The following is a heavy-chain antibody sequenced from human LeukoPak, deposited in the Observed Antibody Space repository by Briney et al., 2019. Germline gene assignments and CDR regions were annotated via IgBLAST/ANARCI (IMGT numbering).Heavy chain of an antibody. CDR1: GFTFSSYN. D-gene: IGHD4-17*01. J-gene: IGHJ3*02. CDR3: ARDGDYGDYVGGVFDI. CDR2: IRSSGSYI. Sequence: GGSLRLSCAASGFTFSSYNMHWVRQAPGKGLEWVSSIRSSGSYIYYADSVRGRFTIPRGNARNSLYLQMNSLRAEDTAVYYCARDGDYGDYVGGVFDIWGRGTMVTVSS. V-gene: IGHV3-21*01.